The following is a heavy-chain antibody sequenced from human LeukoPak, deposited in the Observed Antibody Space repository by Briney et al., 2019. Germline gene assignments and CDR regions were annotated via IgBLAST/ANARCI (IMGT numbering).Heavy chain of an antibody. D-gene: IGHD2-21*02. CDR3: ARDRGGRVVVTATYFDS. V-gene: IGHV3-21*01. J-gene: IGHJ4*02. Sequence: GGSLRLSCAASGFTFSSYTINWVRQPPGKGLEWGASINSGSNYIFYADSVKGRFTISRDNGKNSLSLQMNSLRAEDTAVYYCARDRGGRVVVTATYFDSWGQETLVTVSS. CDR2: INSGSNYI. CDR1: GFTFSSYT.